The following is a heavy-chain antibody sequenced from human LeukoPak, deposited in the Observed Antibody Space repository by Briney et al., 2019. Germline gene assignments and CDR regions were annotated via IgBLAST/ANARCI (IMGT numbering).Heavy chain of an antibody. CDR3: ARAYYDSSDDAFDI. CDR1: GYSFTDYY. Sequence: ASVKVSCKASGYSFTDYYMHWVRQAPGQGLEWMGWINPNSGGTNYAQKFQGRVTMTRDTSISTAYMELSRLRSDDTAVYYCARAYYDSSDDAFDIWGQGTMVTVSS. D-gene: IGHD3-22*01. J-gene: IGHJ3*02. CDR2: INPNSGGT. V-gene: IGHV1-2*02.